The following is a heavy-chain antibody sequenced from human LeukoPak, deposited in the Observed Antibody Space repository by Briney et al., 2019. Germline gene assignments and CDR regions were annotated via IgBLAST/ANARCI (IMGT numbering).Heavy chain of an antibody. CDR1: GFTFSSYA. V-gene: IGHV3-23*01. CDR2: ISSSGGST. Sequence: GGSLRLSCAASGFTFSSYAMHWVRQAPGKGLEWVSTISSSGGSTYYADSVKGRFTISRDNSKNTLYLQMNSLRAEDTAVYYCAKDRDSYTFDYWGQGTLVTVSS. CDR3: AKDRDSYTFDY. J-gene: IGHJ4*02. D-gene: IGHD5-18*01.